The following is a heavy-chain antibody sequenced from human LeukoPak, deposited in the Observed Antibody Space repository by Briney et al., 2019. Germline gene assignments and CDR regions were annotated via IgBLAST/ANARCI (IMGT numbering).Heavy chain of an antibody. CDR2: ITSFTGNI. V-gene: IGHV3-23*01. D-gene: IGHD3-9*01. J-gene: IGHJ3*01. CDR3: AKYLQPTGSPYALDF. Sequence: EGSLRLSRAASGFTFSNFAMGWVRQAPGKGLGWVSSITSFTGNIYYGDSARGRFAISRDNSRNTLYLQMSSLRAEDTALYYCAKYLQPTGSPYALDFWGQGTMVTVSS. CDR1: GFTFSNFA.